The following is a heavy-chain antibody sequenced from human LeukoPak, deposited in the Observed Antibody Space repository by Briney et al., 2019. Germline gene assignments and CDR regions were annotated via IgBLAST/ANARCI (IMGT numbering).Heavy chain of an antibody. CDR2: IYTSGST. J-gene: IGHJ6*03. CDR3: ARHPERHYYYYMDV. CDR1: GGSISSYY. V-gene: IGHV4-4*09. Sequence: SETLSLTCTVSGGSISSYYWSWIRQPPGKELEWIGYIYTSGSTNYNPSLKSRVTISVDTSKNQFSLKLSSVTAADTAVYYCARHPERHYYYYMDVWGKGTTVTVSS. D-gene: IGHD1-14*01.